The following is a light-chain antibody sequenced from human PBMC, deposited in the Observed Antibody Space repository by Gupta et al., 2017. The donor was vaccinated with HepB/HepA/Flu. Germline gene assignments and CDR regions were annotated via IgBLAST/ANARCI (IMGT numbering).Light chain of an antibody. CDR3: SSYTSSSTPV. CDR2: DVS. CDR1: SSDVGGYNY. J-gene: IGLJ1*01. V-gene: IGLV2-14*03. Sequence: QSALTQPASVSGSPGQSITISCTGTSSDVGGYNYVSWYQQHPGKAPKLMIYDVSKRPAGVSNRFSGSKSGNTASLTISGRQAEDEADYYCSSYTSSSTPVFGTGTKVTVL.